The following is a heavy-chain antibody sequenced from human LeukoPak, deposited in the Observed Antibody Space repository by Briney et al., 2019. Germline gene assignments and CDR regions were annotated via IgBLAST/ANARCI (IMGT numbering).Heavy chain of an antibody. V-gene: IGHV1-18*01. D-gene: IGHD3-9*01. CDR1: EYSFTDYD. Sequence: ASVKVSCKASEYSFTDYDFSWVRQAPGQGLEWLGWVSIYNDNTHYAREFQDRVTMTTDISTSTAYMELKSLTSGDTAVYFCARTGHYRFDYWGQGTLVTVSS. CDR3: ARTGHYRFDY. J-gene: IGHJ4*02. CDR2: VSIYNDNT.